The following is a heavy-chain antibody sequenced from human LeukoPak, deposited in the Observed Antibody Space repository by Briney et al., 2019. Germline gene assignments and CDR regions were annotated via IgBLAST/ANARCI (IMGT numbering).Heavy chain of an antibody. Sequence: GGSLRLSCAASGFTFSSYGMHWVRQAPGKGLEWVAVISYDGSNKYYADSVKGRFTISRDNSKNTLYLQMNSLRAEDTAVYYCAKDWPSNYLSDYWGQGTLVTVSS. J-gene: IGHJ4*02. CDR2: ISYDGSNK. D-gene: IGHD1-7*01. V-gene: IGHV3-30*18. CDR3: AKDWPSNYLSDY. CDR1: GFTFSSYG.